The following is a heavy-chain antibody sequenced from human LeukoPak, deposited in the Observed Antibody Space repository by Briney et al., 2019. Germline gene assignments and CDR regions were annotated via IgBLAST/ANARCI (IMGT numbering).Heavy chain of an antibody. J-gene: IGHJ6*03. CDR2: IIPIFGTA. Sequence: GASVKVSCKASGGTFSSYAISWVRQAPGQGLEWMGRIIPIFGTANYAQKLQGRVTITTDESTSTAYMELSSLRSEDTAVYYCAREPFIFEYGDYDGGGLAYYYYMDVWGKGTTVTVSS. D-gene: IGHD4-17*01. V-gene: IGHV1-69*05. CDR3: AREPFIFEYGDYDGGGLAYYYYMDV. CDR1: GGTFSSYA.